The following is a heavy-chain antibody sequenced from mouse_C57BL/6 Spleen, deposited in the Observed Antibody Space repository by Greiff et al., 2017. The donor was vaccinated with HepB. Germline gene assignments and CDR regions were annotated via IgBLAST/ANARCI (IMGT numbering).Heavy chain of an antibody. D-gene: IGHD1-1*01. CDR2: IDPSDSYT. J-gene: IGHJ3*01. CDR1: GYTFTSYW. V-gene: IGHV1-69*01. CDR3: ARLYYGFAY. Sequence: VQLQQPGAELVMPGASVKLSCKASGYTFTSYWMHWVKQRPGQGLEWIGEIDPSDSYTNYNQKFKGKSTLTVDKSSSTAYMQLSSLTSEDSAVYYCARLYYGFAYWGQGTLVTVSA.